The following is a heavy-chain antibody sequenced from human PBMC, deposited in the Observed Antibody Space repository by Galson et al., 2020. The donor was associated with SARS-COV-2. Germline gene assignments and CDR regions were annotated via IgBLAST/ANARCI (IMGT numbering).Heavy chain of an antibody. D-gene: IGHD3-22*01. V-gene: IGHV4-34*01. CDR2: ITQSGSD. J-gene: IGHJ4*02. CDR1: AGSFSGHY. Sequence: SEPLSLTCAVYAGSFSGHYWSWLRQSPGKGLEWIGEITQSGSDNYNPPLKSRVTISADTSKNQFSLELRSVTAADTAVYYCARGLFQTTMVIVVFTSGSFYFDSWGQGTLVSVSS. CDR3: ARGLFQTTMVIVVFTSGSFYFDS.